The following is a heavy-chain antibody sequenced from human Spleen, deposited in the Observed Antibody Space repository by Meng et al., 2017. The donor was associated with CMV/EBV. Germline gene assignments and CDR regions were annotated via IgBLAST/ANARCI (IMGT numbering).Heavy chain of an antibody. D-gene: IGHD3-3*01. CDR1: GGSISSGEYY. J-gene: IGHJ5*02. V-gene: IGHV4-30-4*08. Sequence: CTVSGGSISSGEYYWSWIRQPPGKGLEWIGYIYYSGSTYYNPSLKSQVTISVDTSKNQFSLKLSSVTAADTAVYYCARAGRRVVWFDPWGQGTLVTVSS. CDR2: IYYSGST. CDR3: ARAGRRVVWFDP.